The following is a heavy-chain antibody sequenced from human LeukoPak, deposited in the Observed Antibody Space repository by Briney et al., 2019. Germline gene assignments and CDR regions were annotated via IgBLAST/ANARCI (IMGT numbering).Heavy chain of an antibody. D-gene: IGHD3-10*01. Sequence: ASVKVSCKASGYTFTSYGISWVRQAPGHGLEWMGWISAYNGNTNYAQKLQGRVTMTTDTSTSTAYMELRSLRSDDTAVYYCARADLDYGSGSYYKGGAFDIWGQGTMVTVSS. CDR1: GYTFTSYG. CDR3: ARADLDYGSGSYYKGGAFDI. V-gene: IGHV1-18*01. J-gene: IGHJ3*02. CDR2: ISAYNGNT.